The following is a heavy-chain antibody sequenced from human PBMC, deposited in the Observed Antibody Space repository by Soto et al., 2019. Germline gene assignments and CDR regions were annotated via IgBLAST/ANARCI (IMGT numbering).Heavy chain of an antibody. CDR1: WYPFTGYC. CDR2: VKPNSGGT. CDR3: ARGINLGYYDILTGYYTGLSDTRDI. V-gene: IGHV1-2*02. J-gene: IGHJ3*02. D-gene: IGHD3-9*01. Sequence: GAAVRVSRQASWYPFTGYCMRLGGQAPGPGVGGVGWVKPNSGGTNYAQKFQGRVTMTRDTSISTAYMELSRLRSDDTAVYYCARGINLGYYDILTGYYTGLSDTRDIWGQGTMVTVSS.